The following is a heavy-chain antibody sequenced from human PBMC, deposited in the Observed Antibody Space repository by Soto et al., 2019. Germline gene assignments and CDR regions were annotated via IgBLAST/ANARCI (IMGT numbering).Heavy chain of an antibody. Sequence: QVQLQQWGAGRLKPSETLSLTCAVYGESFSGYYWSWIRQPPGKGLEWIGEINRSRSTNHNPSLQSRVTISVDTSKNQFALKLNSVTGADTAVYYCARGWVGTGSHYFRFWGQGTLVTVSS. D-gene: IGHD3-9*01. J-gene: IGHJ4*02. V-gene: IGHV4-34*01. CDR2: INRSRST. CDR3: ARGWVGTGSHYFRF. CDR1: GESFSGYY.